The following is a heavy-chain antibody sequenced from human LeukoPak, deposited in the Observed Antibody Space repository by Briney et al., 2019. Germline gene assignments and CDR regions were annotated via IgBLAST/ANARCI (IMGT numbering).Heavy chain of an antibody. J-gene: IGHJ6*02. Sequence: SETLSLTCTVSGGSISSSSYYWGWIRQPPGKGLEWIGSIYYSGSTYYNPSLKSRVTISVDTSKNQFSLKLSSVTAADTAVYYCARVPVAGPPYYYYGMDVWGQGTTVTVSS. CDR1: GGSISSSSYY. V-gene: IGHV4-39*07. CDR2: IYYSGST. D-gene: IGHD6-19*01. CDR3: ARVPVAGPPYYYYGMDV.